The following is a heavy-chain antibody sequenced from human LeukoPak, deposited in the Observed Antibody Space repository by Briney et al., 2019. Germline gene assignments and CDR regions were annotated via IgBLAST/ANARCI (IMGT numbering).Heavy chain of an antibody. Sequence: ASVKVSCEASGYTFTSYDINWVRQAPGQGLEWMGWISAYNGNTNYAQKLQGRVTMTTDTSTSTAYMELRSLRSDDTAVYYCARDDGYRSHYWGQGTLVTVSS. D-gene: IGHD3-16*02. CDR2: ISAYNGNT. V-gene: IGHV1-18*01. CDR1: GYTFTSYD. CDR3: ARDDGYRSHY. J-gene: IGHJ4*02.